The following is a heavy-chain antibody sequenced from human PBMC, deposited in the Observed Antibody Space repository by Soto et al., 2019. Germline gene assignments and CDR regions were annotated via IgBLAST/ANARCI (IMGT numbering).Heavy chain of an antibody. CDR1: GFTFTSYN. CDR3: ARGDQDYYDSSGYYYPDY. V-gene: IGHV3-74*02. CDR2: INSDGSST. Sequence: EVQLVESGGGLVKPGGSLRLSCAASGFTFTSYNMNWVRQAPGKGLVWVSRINSDGSSTSYADSVKGRFTISRDNAKNTLYLQMNSLRAEDTAVYYCARGDQDYYDSSGYYYPDYWGQGTLVTVSS. J-gene: IGHJ4*02. D-gene: IGHD3-22*01.